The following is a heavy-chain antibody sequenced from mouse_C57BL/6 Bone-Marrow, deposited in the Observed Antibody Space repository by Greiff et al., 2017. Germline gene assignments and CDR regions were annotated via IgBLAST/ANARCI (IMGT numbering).Heavy chain of an antibody. CDR2: ISDGGSYT. V-gene: IGHV5-4*01. CDR1: GFTFSSYA. Sequence: VQLQQSGGGLVKPGGSLKLSCAASGFTFSSYAMSWVRQTPEKRLEWVATISDGGSYTYYPDNVKGRFTISRDNAKNNLYLQMSHLKSEDTAMYYCARDGFDYWGQGTTLTVSS. J-gene: IGHJ2*01. CDR3: ARDGFDY.